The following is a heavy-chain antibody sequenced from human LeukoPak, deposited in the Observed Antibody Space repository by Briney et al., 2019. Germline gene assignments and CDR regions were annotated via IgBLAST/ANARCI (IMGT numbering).Heavy chain of an antibody. CDR3: ARAGTLQSNPSAFDI. Sequence: SETLSLTCTVSGGSISSYYWSWIRQPPGKGLEWIGYIYYSGSTSYNPSLRSRVTISVDTSKNQFSLKLYPVTAADTAVYYCARAGTLQSNPSAFDIWGQGTMVTVSS. CDR1: GGSISSYY. D-gene: IGHD5-24*01. CDR2: IYYSGST. J-gene: IGHJ3*02. V-gene: IGHV4-59*01.